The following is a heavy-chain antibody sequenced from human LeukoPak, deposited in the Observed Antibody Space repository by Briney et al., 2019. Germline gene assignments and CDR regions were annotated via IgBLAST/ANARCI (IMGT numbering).Heavy chain of an antibody. V-gene: IGHV3-15*01. Sequence: GGSLRLSCAASGFTFSSYAMSWVRQAPGKGLEWVGRIKSKTDGGTTDYAAPVKGRFTILRDDSKNTLYLQMNSLKTEDTAVYYCTTVGIWKIITGEDHWGQGTLVAVSS. CDR3: TTVGIWKIITGEDH. CDR2: IKSKTDGGTT. CDR1: GFTFSSYA. J-gene: IGHJ4*02. D-gene: IGHD3-22*01.